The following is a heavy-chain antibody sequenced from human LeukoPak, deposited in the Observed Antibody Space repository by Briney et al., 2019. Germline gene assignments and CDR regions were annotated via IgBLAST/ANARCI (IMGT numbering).Heavy chain of an antibody. CDR1: GGSISSGDYY. CDR2: IYYSGST. D-gene: IGHD5-24*01. J-gene: IGHJ4*02. V-gene: IGHV4-61*08. Sequence: PSETLSLTCTVSGGSISSGDYYWSWIRQPPGKGLEWIGYIYYSGSTDYNPSLKSRVTISVDTSKNQFSLKLSSVTAADTAVYYCARARDGYNYGDIDYWGQGTLVTVSS. CDR3: ARARDGYNYGDIDY.